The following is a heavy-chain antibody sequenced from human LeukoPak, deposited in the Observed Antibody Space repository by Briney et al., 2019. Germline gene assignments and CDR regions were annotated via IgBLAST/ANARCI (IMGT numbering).Heavy chain of an antibody. J-gene: IGHJ4*02. CDR2: ISSSGSTI. Sequence: GGSLRLSCAASGFTFSDYYMSWIRQAPGKGLEWVSYISSSGSTIYYADSVKGRFTISRDNSKNTLYLQMNSLRPEDTAVYYCAKDQGYSYGYVSYWGQGTLVTVSS. CDR3: AKDQGYSYGYVSY. V-gene: IGHV3-11*04. CDR1: GFTFSDYY. D-gene: IGHD5-18*01.